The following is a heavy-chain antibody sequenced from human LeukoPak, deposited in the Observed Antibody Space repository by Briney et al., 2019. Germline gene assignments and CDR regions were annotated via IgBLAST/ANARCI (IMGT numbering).Heavy chain of an antibody. J-gene: IGHJ4*02. CDR1: GVSIGSHY. Sequence: SETLPLTCTVSGVSIGSHYWSWIRQSPGKGLEWIGCVYNSGTTVYNPSLTGRVTISVDKSKNQYSLNLRSVTAADAAFYYCARDAYWGQGILVTVSS. CDR3: ARDAY. CDR2: VYNSGTT. V-gene: IGHV4-59*11.